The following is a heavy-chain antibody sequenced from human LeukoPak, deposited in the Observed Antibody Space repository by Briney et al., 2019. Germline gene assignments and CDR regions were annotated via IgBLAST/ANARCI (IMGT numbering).Heavy chain of an antibody. D-gene: IGHD1-1*01. CDR3: ARDPAPATGAFDI. V-gene: IGHV4-30-4*08. J-gene: IGHJ3*02. CDR2: IYYSGST. CDR1: GSSISSGDYY. Sequence: PSETLSLTXTVSGSSISSGDYYWSWICQPPGKGLEWIGYIYYSGSTYYNPSLKSRVTISVDTSKNQFSLKLSSVTAADTAVYYCARDPAPATGAFDIWGQGTMVIIS.